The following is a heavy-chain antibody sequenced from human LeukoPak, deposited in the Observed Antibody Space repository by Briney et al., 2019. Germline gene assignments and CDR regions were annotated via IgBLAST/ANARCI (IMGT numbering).Heavy chain of an antibody. J-gene: IGHJ4*02. D-gene: IGHD3-22*01. Sequence: PGGSLRLSCAASGFTVSSNYMSWVRQAPGKGLEWVSVVYSGGSTYYADSVKGRFTISRDNSKNTLYLQMNSLRAEDTAVYYCARDLRTTDSSGYFDYWGQGTLVTVSS. CDR2: VYSGGST. CDR3: ARDLRTTDSSGYFDY. CDR1: GFTVSSNY. V-gene: IGHV3-66*01.